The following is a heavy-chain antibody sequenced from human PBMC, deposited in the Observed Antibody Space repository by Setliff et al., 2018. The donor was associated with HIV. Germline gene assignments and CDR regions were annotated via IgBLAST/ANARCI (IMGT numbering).Heavy chain of an antibody. D-gene: IGHD1-26*01. CDR3: VKDGTLIGRYYQFFDA. J-gene: IGHJ6*04. CDR2: IKEDGGAQ. CDR1: GFTFSGHW. V-gene: IGHV3-7*03. Sequence: GGSLRLSCAASGFTFSGHWMSWVRQAPGKGLEWVGNIKEDGGAQYYVDSVKGRFTISRDNAKNSLYLQMESLRVEDTAVYYCVKDGTLIGRYYQFFDAWGKGIMVTVSS.